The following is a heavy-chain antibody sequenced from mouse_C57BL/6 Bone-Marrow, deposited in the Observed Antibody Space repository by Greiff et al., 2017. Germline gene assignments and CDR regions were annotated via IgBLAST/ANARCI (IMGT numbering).Heavy chain of an antibody. CDR3: TRRDYYGSSYYALDD. Sequence: EVQLQQSGTVLARPGASVKMSCKTSGYTFTSYWMHWVKQRPGQGLEWIGAIYPGSSDTSYNQKFKGKAKLTAVTSASTAYMELSSLTKEDSAVYYCTRRDYYGSSYYALDDWGQGTSVTVSS. V-gene: IGHV1-5*01. D-gene: IGHD1-1*01. CDR2: IYPGSSDT. J-gene: IGHJ4*01. CDR1: GYTFTSYW.